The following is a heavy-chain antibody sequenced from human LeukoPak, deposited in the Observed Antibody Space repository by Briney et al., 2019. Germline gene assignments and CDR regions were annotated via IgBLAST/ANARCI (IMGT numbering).Heavy chain of an antibody. Sequence: ASVKVSCKASGYTFTSYDINWVRQATGQGLEWMGWMNPNSGNTGYAQKFQGRVTMTRNTSISTAYMELSSLRSEDTAAYYCARSPSITIFGVVIPSYYYYGMDVWGQGTTVTVSS. D-gene: IGHD3-3*01. V-gene: IGHV1-8*01. CDR2: MNPNSGNT. CDR1: GYTFTSYD. J-gene: IGHJ6*02. CDR3: ARSPSITIFGVVIPSYYYYGMDV.